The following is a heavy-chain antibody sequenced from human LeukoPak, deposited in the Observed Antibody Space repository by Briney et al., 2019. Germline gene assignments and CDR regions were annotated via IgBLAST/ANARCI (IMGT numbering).Heavy chain of an antibody. CDR3: ARRWDYLSHFDY. CDR1: GGSFSGYY. D-gene: IGHD1-26*01. J-gene: IGHJ4*02. V-gene: IGHV4-34*01. CDR2: INHSGST. Sequence: SETLSLTCAVCGGSFSGYYWSLIRQPPGKGLEWIGEINHSGSTNYNPSLKSRVTISVDTSKNQFSLKLSSVTAADTVVYYCARRWDYLSHFDYWGQGTLVTVSS.